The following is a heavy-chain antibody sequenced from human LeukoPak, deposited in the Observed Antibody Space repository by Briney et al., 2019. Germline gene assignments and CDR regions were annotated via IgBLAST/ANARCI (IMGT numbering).Heavy chain of an antibody. D-gene: IGHD1/OR15-1a*01. CDR2: ISYDGSNK. Sequence: QSGGSLRLSCAASGFTFSSYAMSWVRQAPGKGLEWVAVISYDGSNKYYADSVKGRFTISRDNSKNTLYLQMNSLRAEDTAVYYCARESPGGNRYYYFDYWGQGTLVTVSS. J-gene: IGHJ4*02. CDR3: ARESPGGNRYYYFDY. CDR1: GFTFSSYA. V-gene: IGHV3-30-3*01.